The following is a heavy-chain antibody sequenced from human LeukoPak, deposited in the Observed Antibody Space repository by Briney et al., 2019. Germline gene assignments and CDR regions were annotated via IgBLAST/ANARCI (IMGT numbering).Heavy chain of an antibody. CDR1: GGSISSSSYY. D-gene: IGHD2-15*01. J-gene: IGHJ5*02. Sequence: SETLSLTCTVSGGSISSSSYYWGWIRQPPGKGLEWIGSIYYSGITSYNPSLNSRVTISVDTSKNQFSLKLSSVTAADTAVYYCARPRYCNGGSCYAGEGWFDPWGQGTLVTVSS. V-gene: IGHV4-39*01. CDR2: IYYSGIT. CDR3: ARPRYCNGGSCYAGEGWFDP.